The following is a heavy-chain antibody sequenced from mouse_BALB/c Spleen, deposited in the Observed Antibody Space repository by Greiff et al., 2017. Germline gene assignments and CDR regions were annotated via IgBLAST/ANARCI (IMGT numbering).Heavy chain of an antibody. CDR2: ISSGGST. V-gene: IGHV5-6-5*01. J-gene: IGHJ3*01. CDR1: GFTFSSYA. CDR3: ARGESAY. Sequence: EVQLQESGGGLVKPGGSLKLSCAASGFTFSSYAMSWVRQTPEKRLEWVASISSGGSTYYPDSVKGRFTISRDNARNILYLQMSSLRSEDTAMYYCARGESAYWGQGTLVTVSA.